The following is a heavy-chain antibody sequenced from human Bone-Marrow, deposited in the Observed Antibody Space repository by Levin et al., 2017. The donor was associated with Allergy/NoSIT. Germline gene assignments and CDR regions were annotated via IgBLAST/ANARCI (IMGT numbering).Heavy chain of an antibody. Sequence: GGSLRLSCAASGFTFSKYGMHWVRQAPGKGLEWVAVMSANTNHQFYGDSVKGRFTISRDNAENTLYLQINSLRPEDAAVYYCAKDVGSGTYFHSNNFYYFGMDVWGQGTTVTVSS. CDR1: GFTFSKYG. V-gene: IGHV3-30*18. CDR2: MSANTNHQ. J-gene: IGHJ6*02. CDR3: AKDVGSGTYFHSNNFYYFGMDV. D-gene: IGHD2/OR15-2a*01.